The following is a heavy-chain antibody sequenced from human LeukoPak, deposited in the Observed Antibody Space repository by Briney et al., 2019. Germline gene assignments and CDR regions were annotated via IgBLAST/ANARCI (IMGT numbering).Heavy chain of an antibody. V-gene: IGHV3-23*01. Sequence: GGSLRLSCEASGFTFSTYGMSWVRQAPGKGLEWVSAITGRGDYTYYPGSVKGRFTISRDNSKNTLYLQMNGLRAEDTAVHYCAKVGGSGWYWHFDLWGRGTLVTVSS. J-gene: IGHJ2*01. CDR2: ITGRGDYT. CDR3: AKVGGSGWYWHFDL. D-gene: IGHD6-19*01. CDR1: GFTFSTYG.